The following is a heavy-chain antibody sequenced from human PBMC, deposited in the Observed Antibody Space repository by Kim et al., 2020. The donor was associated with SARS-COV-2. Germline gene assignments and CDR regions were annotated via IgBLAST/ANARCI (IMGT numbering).Heavy chain of an antibody. CDR3: ARGGRFLEWIYDAFDI. Sequence: GGSLRLSCAASGFTFSSYEMNWVRQAPGKGLEWVSYISSSGSTIYYADSVKGRFTISRDNAKNSLYLQMNSLRAEDTAVYYCARGGRFLEWIYDAFDIWGQGTMVTVSS. CDR2: ISSSGSTI. J-gene: IGHJ3*02. V-gene: IGHV3-48*03. CDR1: GFTFSSYE. D-gene: IGHD3-3*01.